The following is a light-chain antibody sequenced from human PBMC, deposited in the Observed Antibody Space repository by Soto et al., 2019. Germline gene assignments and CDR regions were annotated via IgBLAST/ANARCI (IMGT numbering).Light chain of an antibody. J-gene: IGLJ2*01. CDR3: CSYAGSYTWV. V-gene: IGLV2-11*01. Sequence: QSALTQPRSVSGSPGQSVTISCTGTSSDVGAYNYVSWYQQHPDKAPKVMIFDVSKRPSGVPDRFSGSKSGNTASLTISGLQAEDEGDYFCCSYAGSYTWVFGGGTKLTVL. CDR2: DVS. CDR1: SSDVGAYNY.